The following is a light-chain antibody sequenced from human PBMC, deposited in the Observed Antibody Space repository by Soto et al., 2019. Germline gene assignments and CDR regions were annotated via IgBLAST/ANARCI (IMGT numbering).Light chain of an antibody. CDR2: DVS. V-gene: IGKV3-11*01. CDR1: LNVGGS. J-gene: IGKJ2*01. CDR3: QHGGT. Sequence: EIVLTQSPATLSLSPGEGATLSCRASLNVGGSLAWYQQRPGQTPRLLIYDVSKRAAGSPARFSGSGSGTDLTLTITSLESEDFAVYYCQHGGTFGQGTRVDI.